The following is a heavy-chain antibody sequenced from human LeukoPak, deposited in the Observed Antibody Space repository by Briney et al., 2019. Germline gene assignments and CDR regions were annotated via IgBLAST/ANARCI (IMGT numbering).Heavy chain of an antibody. CDR2: IYYSGSN. CDR1: RGSLTSSSYY. Sequence: PQTLSLTRTVSRGSLTSSSYYWGWIPQPPGRGLQWIGSIYYSGSNYYNPSLKSRVTISVDTSKNQFSLKLSSVTAADTDVYYCARAKGAEQWCYFDYWGQGTLVTVSS. J-gene: IGHJ4*02. CDR3: ARAKGAEQWCYFDY. V-gene: IGHV4-39*07. D-gene: IGHD2-8*01.